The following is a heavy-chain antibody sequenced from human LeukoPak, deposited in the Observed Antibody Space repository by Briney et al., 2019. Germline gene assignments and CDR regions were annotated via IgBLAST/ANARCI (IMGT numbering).Heavy chain of an antibody. CDR1: GGSISSYY. CDR3: ARARGYCSGGSCYYYDY. CDR2: IYYSGST. Sequence: SETLSLTCTVSGGSISSYYWSWIRQPPGKGLEWIGYIYYSGSTNYNPSLKSRVTISVDTSKNQFPLKLSSVTAADTAVYYCARARGYCSGGSCYYYDYWGQGTLVTVSS. D-gene: IGHD2-15*01. V-gene: IGHV4-59*01. J-gene: IGHJ4*02.